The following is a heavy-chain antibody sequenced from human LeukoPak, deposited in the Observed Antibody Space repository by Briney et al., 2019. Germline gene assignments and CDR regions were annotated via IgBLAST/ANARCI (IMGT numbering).Heavy chain of an antibody. CDR1: GFTFSNYA. D-gene: IGHD3-10*01. CDR2: ISGSGGST. J-gene: IGHJ4*02. CDR3: AKGAMVRGEYDY. Sequence: RGSLRLSCAASGFTFSNYAMSWVRQAPGKGLEWVSGISGSGGSTYYADSVKGRFTVSRDNSKNTLYLQMNTPRAEDTAVYYCAKGAMVRGEYDYWGQGTLVTVSS. V-gene: IGHV3-23*01.